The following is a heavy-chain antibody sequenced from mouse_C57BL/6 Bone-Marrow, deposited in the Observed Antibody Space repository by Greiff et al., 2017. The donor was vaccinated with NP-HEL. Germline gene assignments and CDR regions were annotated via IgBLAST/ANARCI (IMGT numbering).Heavy chain of an antibody. D-gene: IGHD2-10*02. V-gene: IGHV1-82*01. CDR3: ARHEDGYGNYVAMDY. Sequence: QVQLQQSGPELVKPGASVKVSCKASGYAFSSSWMNWVKQRPGKGLEWIGRIYPGDGDTNYNGKFKGKATLTADKSSSTAYMQLSSLTSEDSAVYFCARHEDGYGNYVAMDYWGQGTSVTVSS. J-gene: IGHJ4*01. CDR2: IYPGDGDT. CDR1: GYAFSSSW.